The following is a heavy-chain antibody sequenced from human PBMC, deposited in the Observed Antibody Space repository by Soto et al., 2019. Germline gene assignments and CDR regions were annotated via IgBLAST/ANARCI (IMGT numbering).Heavy chain of an antibody. CDR2: MFYRGST. J-gene: IGHJ4*02. CDR3: ASYVREFSGQGSYYFFDY. V-gene: IGHV4-39*01. D-gene: IGHD3-10*01. CDR1: GDSISGDTYF. Sequence: PSETLSLTCTVSGDSISGDTYFWGWIRQPPGKGLEWIGNMFYRGSTYYNPSLKSRVSVVVDTSKNQFSLRLSAMTAEDTAVYYCASYVREFSGQGSYYFFDYWGQGILDTVSS.